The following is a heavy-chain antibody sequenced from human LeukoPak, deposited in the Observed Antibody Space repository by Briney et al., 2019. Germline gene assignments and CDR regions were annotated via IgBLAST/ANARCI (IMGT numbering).Heavy chain of an antibody. CDR2: INHSGST. J-gene: IGHJ4*02. CDR3: ARHRLYSSSSDY. CDR1: GGSFSGYY. V-gene: IGHV4-34*01. Sequence: SETLSLTCAVYGGSFSGYYWSWIRQPPGKGLEWIGEINHSGSTNYNPSLKSRVTISVDTSKNQFSLKLSSVTAADTAVYYCARHRLYSSSSDYWGQGTLVTASS. D-gene: IGHD6-6*01.